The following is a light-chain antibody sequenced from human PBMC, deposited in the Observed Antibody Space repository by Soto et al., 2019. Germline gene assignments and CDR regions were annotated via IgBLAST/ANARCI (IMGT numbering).Light chain of an antibody. CDR2: GAF. CDR1: QTISFN. J-gene: IGKJ1*01. Sequence: EIVMTQSPATLSVSPGERSTLSCRASQTISFNLAWYQQKPGQAPRLLIYGAFTRATGIPARFSGSGSGTEFTLTINSLQSEDFAVYYCQQYNNWPWTFGQGTKVEIK. V-gene: IGKV3-15*01. CDR3: QQYNNWPWT.